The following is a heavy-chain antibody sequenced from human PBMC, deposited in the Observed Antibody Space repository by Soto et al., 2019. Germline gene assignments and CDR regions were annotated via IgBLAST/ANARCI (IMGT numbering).Heavy chain of an antibody. Sequence: QVQLVQSGAEVKKPGSSVKVSCKASGGTFSSYAISWVRQAPGQGLEWMGGIIPIFGTANYAQKCQGRVTITADESTSTAYMELSSRRSEDTAVYYCASRQTPLYCGGDCPAYYYYGMDVWGQGTTVTVSS. CDR2: IIPIFGTA. D-gene: IGHD2-21*02. CDR1: GGTFSSYA. CDR3: ASRQTPLYCGGDCPAYYYYGMDV. V-gene: IGHV1-69*12. J-gene: IGHJ6*02.